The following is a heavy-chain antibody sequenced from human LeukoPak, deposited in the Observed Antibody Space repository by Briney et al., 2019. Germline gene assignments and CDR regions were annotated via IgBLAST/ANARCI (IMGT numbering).Heavy chain of an antibody. CDR3: ARLRGSQTYYKHYFDP. V-gene: IGHV3-11*01. CDR1: GFTFSDYY. J-gene: IGHJ5*02. Sequence: PGGSLRLSCAASGFTFSDYYMSWIRQAPGKGLKWISYISGDDSTIYYADSVKGRFTVSRDNAKNSLYLQMNSLRAEDTAVYYCARLRGSQTYYKHYFDPWGQGTLVTVSS. D-gene: IGHD3-10*01. CDR2: ISGDDSTI.